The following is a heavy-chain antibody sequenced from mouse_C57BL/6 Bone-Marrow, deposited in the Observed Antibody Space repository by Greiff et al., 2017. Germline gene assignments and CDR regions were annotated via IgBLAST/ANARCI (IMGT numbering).Heavy chain of an antibody. D-gene: IGHD1-1*01. CDR3: ARDANYYGGSYVWYFVV. CDR1: GFTFSDFY. V-gene: IGHV7-1*01. CDR2: SRNKANDYTT. Sequence: EVMLVESGGGLVQSGRSLRLSCATSGFTFSDFYMEWVRQAPGKGLEWIAASRNKANDYTTEYSASVKGRFIVSRDTSQSILYLQMNALRAEDTAIYYCARDANYYGGSYVWYFVVWSTGTTVTVSS. J-gene: IGHJ1*03.